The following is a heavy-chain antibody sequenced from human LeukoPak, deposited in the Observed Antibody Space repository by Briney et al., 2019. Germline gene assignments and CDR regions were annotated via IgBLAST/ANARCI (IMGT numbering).Heavy chain of an antibody. CDR1: GFTVSSNY. D-gene: IGHD2-15*01. J-gene: IGHJ4*02. CDR3: VVGGSPGY. Sequence: GGSLRLSCAASGFTVSSNYMSWVRQAPRKGLVWVSRISTDGYTTDYADFVQGRFTASRDNTKNTWSLEMNSLRAEDTAVYYCVVGGSPGYWGQGTLVTVSS. V-gene: IGHV3-74*01. CDR2: ISTDGYTT.